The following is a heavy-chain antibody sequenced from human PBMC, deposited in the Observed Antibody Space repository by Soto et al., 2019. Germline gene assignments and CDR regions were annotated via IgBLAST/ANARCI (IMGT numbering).Heavy chain of an antibody. CDR3: ARGKDYDFWSGYSKNWFDP. Sequence: QVQLQESGPGLVKPSQTLSLTCTVSGGSISSSGYYWSWIRQHPGKGLEWIGYIYYSGSTYYNPALKSRLDISVNTSKNQFSLKLSSVTAADTAVYYCARGKDYDFWSGYSKNWFDPWGQGTLVTVSS. D-gene: IGHD3-3*01. CDR1: GGSISSSGYY. CDR2: IYYSGST. V-gene: IGHV4-31*03. J-gene: IGHJ5*02.